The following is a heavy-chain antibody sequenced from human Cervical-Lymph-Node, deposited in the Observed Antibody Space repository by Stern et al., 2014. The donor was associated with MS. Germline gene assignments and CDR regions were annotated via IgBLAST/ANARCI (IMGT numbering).Heavy chain of an antibody. V-gene: IGHV1-46*01. D-gene: IGHD6-19*01. CDR3: AREVAGHRLGMMDV. CDR1: GYTFISYY. CDR2: INPSGGST. Sequence: VQLEESGAEVKTPGASVKLSCKASGYTFISYYMHWVRQAPGQGLEWMGIINPSGGSTSFAQEFQGRVTMTRDTSTNTVYMELSSLRSEDTAVYYCAREVAGHRLGMMDVWGQGTSVTVSS. J-gene: IGHJ6*02.